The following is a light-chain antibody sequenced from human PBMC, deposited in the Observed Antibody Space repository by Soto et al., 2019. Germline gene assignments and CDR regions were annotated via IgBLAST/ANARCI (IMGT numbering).Light chain of an antibody. V-gene: IGKV2-28*01. J-gene: IGKJ2*01. CDR3: MQALHTPQT. Sequence: DIVMTQSPLSLPVTPGEPASISCRSSQSLLHSNGYNYLDWYLQKPGQSPQLLISLGSNRASGVPDRFSGSGSGTNFTLKLSRVEAEDVGVFYCMQALHTPQTFGQGTKLEIK. CDR2: LGS. CDR1: QSLLHSNGYNY.